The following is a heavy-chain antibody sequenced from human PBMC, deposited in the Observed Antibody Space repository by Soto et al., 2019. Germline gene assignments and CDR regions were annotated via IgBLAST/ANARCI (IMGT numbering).Heavy chain of an antibody. CDR3: ARHSIRGYSYGSKGMDV. Sequence: PGESLKISCKGSGYSFTSYWISWVRQMPGKGLEWMGRIDPSDSYTNYSPSFQGHVTISADKSISTAYLQWSSLKASDTAMYYCARHSIRGYSYGSKGMDVWGQGTTVTAP. V-gene: IGHV5-10-1*01. J-gene: IGHJ6*02. CDR2: IDPSDSYT. D-gene: IGHD5-18*01. CDR1: GYSFTSYW.